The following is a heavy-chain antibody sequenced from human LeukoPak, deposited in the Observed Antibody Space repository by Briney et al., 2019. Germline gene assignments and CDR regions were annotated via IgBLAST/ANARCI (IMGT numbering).Heavy chain of an antibody. J-gene: IGHJ6*02. D-gene: IGHD3-10*01. CDR2: ISSSSSYI. V-gene: IGHV3-21*01. CDR3: ARESNKDYYGSGSPNGMDV. CDR1: GFTFSSYS. Sequence: GGSLRLSCAASGFTFSSYSMNWVRQAPGKGLEWVSSISSSSSYIYYADSVKGRFTISRDNAKNSLYLQMNSLRAEDTAVYYCARESNKDYYGSGSPNGMDVWGQGTTVTVSS.